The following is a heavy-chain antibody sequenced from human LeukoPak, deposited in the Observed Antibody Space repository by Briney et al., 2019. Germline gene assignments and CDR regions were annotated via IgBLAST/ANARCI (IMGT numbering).Heavy chain of an antibody. CDR2: IYSGGST. J-gene: IGHJ3*02. CDR1: GFTVSSNY. V-gene: IGHV3-66*04. D-gene: IGHD2-15*01. CDR3: ARREGYCSGGSCYGGAFDI. Sequence: GGSLRLSCAASGFTVSSNYMSWVRQAPGKGLEWVSVIYSGGSTYYADSVKGRFTISRDNSKNTQYLQMNSLRAEDTAVYYCARREGYCSGGSCYGGAFDIWGQGTMVTVSS.